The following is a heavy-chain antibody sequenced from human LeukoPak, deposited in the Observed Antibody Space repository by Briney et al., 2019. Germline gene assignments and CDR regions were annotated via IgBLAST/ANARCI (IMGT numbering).Heavy chain of an antibody. CDR3: ARYEVLQSETRGFDY. CDR1: GFTFNRYA. D-gene: IGHD4-11*01. V-gene: IGHV3-30-3*01. J-gene: IGHJ4*02. CDR2: ISYDGSSK. Sequence: GGSLRLSCAASGFTFNRYAMNWVRQAPGKGLEWVTIISYDGSSKYYADSVKGRFTISRDNSKNTLYLQMNSLRAEDTAVYYCARYEVLQSETRGFDYWGQGTLVTVSS.